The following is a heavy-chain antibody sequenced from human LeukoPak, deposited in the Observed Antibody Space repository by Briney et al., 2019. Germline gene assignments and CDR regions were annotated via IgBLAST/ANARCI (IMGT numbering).Heavy chain of an antibody. CDR1: GDSINSNNYY. Sequence: SETLSLTCTVSGDSINSNNYYWGWIRQPPGKGLEWIGTMYYGGSPYYNPSLKSRVTISVDTSKNQFSLKLNFMTAADIAIYYCAGKRSLYVPFDYWGQGNLVTVSS. D-gene: IGHD2-15*01. J-gene: IGHJ4*02. CDR3: AGKRSLYVPFDY. V-gene: IGHV4-39*01. CDR2: MYYGGSP.